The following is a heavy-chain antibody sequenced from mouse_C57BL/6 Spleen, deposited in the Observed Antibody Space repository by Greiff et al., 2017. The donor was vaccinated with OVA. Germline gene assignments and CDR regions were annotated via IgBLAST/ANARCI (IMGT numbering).Heavy chain of an antibody. CDR1: GYTFTSYW. V-gene: IGHV1-53*01. Sequence: QVQLQQPGTELVKPGASVKLSCTASGYTFTSYWMHWVKQRPGQGLEWIGNINPSDGGTNYNEKFKGKATLTVDKSSSTAYMQLSRLKSEDAAVYYCARDGGYYAMDYWGKGTSVTVSS. CDR2: INPSDGGT. CDR3: ARDGGYYAMDY. J-gene: IGHJ4*01.